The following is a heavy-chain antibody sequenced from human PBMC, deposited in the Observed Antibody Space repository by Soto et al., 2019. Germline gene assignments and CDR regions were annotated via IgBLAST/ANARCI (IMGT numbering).Heavy chain of an antibody. CDR2: IISKTDGGTT. J-gene: IGHJ1*01. CDR3: TTEGYTVTPEQH. Sequence: SVSNAWMNWVRQAPGKGLEWVGRIISKTDGGTTDYAAPVKGRFTISRDDSKNTLYLQMNSLKTEDTAVYYCTTEGYTVTPEQHWGQGTLVTVSS. V-gene: IGHV3-15*07. CDR1: SVSNAW. D-gene: IGHD4-17*01.